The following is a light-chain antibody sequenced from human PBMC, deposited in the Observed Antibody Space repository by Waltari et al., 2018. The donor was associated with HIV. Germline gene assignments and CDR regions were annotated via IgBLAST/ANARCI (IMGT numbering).Light chain of an antibody. Sequence: SAVTQPASVSGLPGQSITISCTGADSDFGLYNFVSWYQQHPGKLPRLIVYDVDRRASGISTRFSGSKSGHTAAPSISGLRAEDEADYYCAFFTDDNTVLFGGGTKVTVL. J-gene: IGLJ3*02. CDR1: DSDFGLYNF. CDR2: DVD. CDR3: AFFTDDNTVL. V-gene: IGLV2-14*03.